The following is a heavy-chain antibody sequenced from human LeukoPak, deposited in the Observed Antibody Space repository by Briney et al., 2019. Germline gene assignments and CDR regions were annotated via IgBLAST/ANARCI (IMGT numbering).Heavy chain of an antibody. V-gene: IGHV1-8*03. Sequence: ASVKVSCKASGYIFTSYDINWVRQATGQGLEWMGWMNPNSGNTGYAQKFQGRVTITRNTSISTAYMELSSLRSEDTAVYYCARGPYCSSTSCSYHYYMDVWGKGTTVTVSS. D-gene: IGHD2-2*01. CDR2: MNPNSGNT. CDR3: ARGPYCSSTSCSYHYYMDV. J-gene: IGHJ6*03. CDR1: GYIFTSYD.